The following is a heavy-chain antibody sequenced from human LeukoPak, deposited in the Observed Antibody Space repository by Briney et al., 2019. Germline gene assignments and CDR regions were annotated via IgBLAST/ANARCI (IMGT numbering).Heavy chain of an antibody. CDR1: GDSVSSNSAA. J-gene: IGHJ6*02. CDR2: TYYRSKWYN. D-gene: IGHD3-10*01. Sequence: SQTLSLTCAISGDSVSSNSAAWNWIRQSPSRGLEWLGRTYYRSKWYNDYAVSVKSRITINPDTSKNQFSLQLNSVTPEDTAVYYCARDNLKVYGSGRSWVGMDVWGQGTTVTVSS. V-gene: IGHV6-1*01. CDR3: ARDNLKVYGSGRSWVGMDV.